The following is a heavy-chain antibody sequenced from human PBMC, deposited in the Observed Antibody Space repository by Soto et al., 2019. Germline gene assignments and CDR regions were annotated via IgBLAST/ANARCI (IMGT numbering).Heavy chain of an antibody. CDR2: ISYDGSNK. CDR1: GFTFSSYG. Sequence: GGSLRLSCAASGFTFSSYGMHWVRQAPGKGLEWVAVISYDGSNKYYADSVKGRFTISRDNSKNTLYLQMNSLRAEDTAVYYCAKIRPTGTTNYYYGMDVWGQGTTVTVSS. D-gene: IGHD1-1*01. CDR3: AKIRPTGTTNYYYGMDV. V-gene: IGHV3-30*18. J-gene: IGHJ6*02.